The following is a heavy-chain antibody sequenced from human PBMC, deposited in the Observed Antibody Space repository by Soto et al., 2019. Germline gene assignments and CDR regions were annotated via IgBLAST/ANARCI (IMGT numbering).Heavy chain of an antibody. V-gene: IGHV3-33*01. J-gene: IGHJ4*02. Sequence: PGVSLRLSCAASGFTFSSYGMHWVRQAPGKGLEWVAVIWYDGSNKYYADSVKGRFTISRDNSKNTLYLQMNSLRAEDTAVYYCARDLLSFEDILTATPPGYWGQGTLVTVSS. CDR2: IWYDGSNK. CDR1: GFTFSSYG. CDR3: ARDLLSFEDILTATPPGY. D-gene: IGHD3-9*01.